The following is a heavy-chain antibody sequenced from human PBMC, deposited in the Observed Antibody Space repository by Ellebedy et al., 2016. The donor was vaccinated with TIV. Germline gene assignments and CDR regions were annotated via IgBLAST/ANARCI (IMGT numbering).Heavy chain of an antibody. CDR2: IYYSGST. D-gene: IGHD3-3*01. V-gene: IGHV4-30-4*01. CDR3: ARDVEDWFDP. CDR1: GRSISSGDYY. Sequence: MPSETLSLTCTVSGRSISSGDYYWSWIRPPPGKGLEWIGYIYYSGSTYYNPSLKSRVTISVDRSKNQFSLKLSSVTAADTAVYYCARDVEDWFDPWGQGTLVTVSS. J-gene: IGHJ5*02.